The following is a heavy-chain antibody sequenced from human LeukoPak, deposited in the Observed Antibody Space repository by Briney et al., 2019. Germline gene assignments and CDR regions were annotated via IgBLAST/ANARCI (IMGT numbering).Heavy chain of an antibody. CDR2: IYSGDST. D-gene: IGHD3-10*01. V-gene: IGHV3-53*01. J-gene: IGHJ3*02. CDR3: ARYYDAFDI. Sequence: GGSLRLSCAASGFTFSSYSMNWVRQAPGKGLEWVSIIYSGDSTYYADSVKGRFTISRDNSKNTLYLQMNSLRAEDTAVYYCARYYDAFDIWGQGTMVTVSS. CDR1: GFTFSSYS.